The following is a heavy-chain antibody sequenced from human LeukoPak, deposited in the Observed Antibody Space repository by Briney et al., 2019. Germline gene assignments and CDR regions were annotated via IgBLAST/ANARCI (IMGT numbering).Heavy chain of an antibody. CDR2: ISGSGGST. CDR1: GFTFSSYA. V-gene: IGHV3-23*01. J-gene: IGHJ4*02. D-gene: IGHD5-12*01. CDR3: ARTSGYDTDPFDY. Sequence: GSLRLSCAASGFTFSSYAMSWVRQAPGKGLEWVSAISGSGGSTYYADSVKGRFTISRDNSKNTLYLQMNSLRAEDTAVYYCARTSGYDTDPFDYWGQGTLVTVSS.